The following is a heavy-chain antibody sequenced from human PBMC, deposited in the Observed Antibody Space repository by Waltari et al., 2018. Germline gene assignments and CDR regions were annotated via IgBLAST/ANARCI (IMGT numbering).Heavy chain of an antibody. J-gene: IGHJ5*02. Sequence: ALDQGLEWMGGLIPIFGAPNYAQRFQGRVTITADESTSTVYMELSSLKSEDTALYFCARRQLGGPLDPWGQGTLVTVSS. D-gene: IGHD1-1*01. CDR3: ARRQLGGPLDP. V-gene: IGHV1-69*01. CDR2: LIPIFGAP.